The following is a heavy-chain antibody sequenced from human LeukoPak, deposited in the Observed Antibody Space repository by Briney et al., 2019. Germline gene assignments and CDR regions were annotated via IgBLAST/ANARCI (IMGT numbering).Heavy chain of an antibody. CDR3: ARGLRNTIFGGRYY. Sequence: GGSLRLSCAASGFTFSSYAMHWVRQAPGKGLEWVAVISYDGSNKYYADSVKGRFTISRDIAENSLYLQMNSLRADDTAVYYCARGLRNTIFGGRYYWGQGTLVSVSS. J-gene: IGHJ4*02. CDR2: ISYDGSNK. V-gene: IGHV3-30-3*01. CDR1: GFTFSSYA. D-gene: IGHD3-3*01.